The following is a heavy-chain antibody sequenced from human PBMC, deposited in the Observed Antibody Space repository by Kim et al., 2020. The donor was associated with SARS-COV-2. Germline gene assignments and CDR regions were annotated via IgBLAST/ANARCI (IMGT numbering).Heavy chain of an antibody. Sequence: GGSLRLSCAASGFTFSSYEMNWVRQAPGKGLEWVSYISSSGSTIYYAESVKGRFTISRDNAKNSLYLQMNSLRAEDTAVYYCARDSGYSDYWGQGTLVTVSS. CDR2: ISSSGSTI. V-gene: IGHV3-48*03. D-gene: IGHD3-22*01. J-gene: IGHJ4*02. CDR3: ARDSGYSDY. CDR1: GFTFSSYE.